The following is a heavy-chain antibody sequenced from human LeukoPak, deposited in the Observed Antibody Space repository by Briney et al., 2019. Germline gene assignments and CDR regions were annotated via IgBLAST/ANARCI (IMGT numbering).Heavy chain of an antibody. Sequence: QTGGSLRLSCAASGFTFSSYEMNWVRQAPGKGLEGVSYISSSGSTIYYADSVKGRFTISRDNAKNSLYLQMNSLRAEDTAVYYCARVTRGYSYGVDYWGQGTLVTVSS. CDR1: GFTFSSYE. V-gene: IGHV3-48*03. J-gene: IGHJ4*02. D-gene: IGHD5-18*01. CDR3: ARVTRGYSYGVDY. CDR2: ISSSGSTI.